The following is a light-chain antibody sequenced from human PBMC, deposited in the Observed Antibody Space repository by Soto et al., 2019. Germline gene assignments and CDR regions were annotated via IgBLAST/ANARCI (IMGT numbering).Light chain of an antibody. CDR2: GVS. V-gene: IGKV3-20*01. J-gene: IGKJ1*01. CDR3: QQYGSTPQT. CDR1: QSVSNSF. Sequence: DIVLTQAPGTLSLSPGERATLSCRASQSVSNSFLAWYQQKPGQTPRLLIYGVSSRATGIPDRFSGSGSGTDFTLTISRLEPEDFAVYYCQQYGSTPQTFGQGTKVDIK.